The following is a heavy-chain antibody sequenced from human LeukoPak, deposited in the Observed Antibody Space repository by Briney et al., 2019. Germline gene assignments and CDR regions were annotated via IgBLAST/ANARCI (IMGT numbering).Heavy chain of an antibody. D-gene: IGHD3-22*01. CDR3: ARDPPPYYYDSSPGAFDI. Sequence: PGGSLRLSCAASGFTFSSCAMHWVRQAPGKGLEWVAVISYDGSNKYYADSVKGRFTISRDNSKNTLYLQMNSLRAEDTAVYYCARDPPPYYYDSSPGAFDIWGQGTMVTVSS. CDR2: ISYDGSNK. CDR1: GFTFSSCA. V-gene: IGHV3-30-3*01. J-gene: IGHJ3*02.